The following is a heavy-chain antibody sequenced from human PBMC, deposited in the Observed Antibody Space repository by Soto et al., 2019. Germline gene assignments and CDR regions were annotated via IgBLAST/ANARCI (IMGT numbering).Heavy chain of an antibody. Sequence: PGESLKISWNGSGYSFTIYCISWVRQMPGKGLEWMGRIDRSDSYTNYSPSFQRHVTISADKSISTAYLQWSSLKASDTAMYYCARLHIGEGMDFWGQGTPVTVSS. CDR1: GYSFTIYC. J-gene: IGHJ6*02. D-gene: IGHD3-10*01. V-gene: IGHV5-10-1*01. CDR3: ARLHIGEGMDF. CDR2: IDRSDSYT.